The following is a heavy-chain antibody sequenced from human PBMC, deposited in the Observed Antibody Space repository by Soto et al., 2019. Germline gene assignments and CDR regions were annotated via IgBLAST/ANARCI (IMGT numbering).Heavy chain of an antibody. Sequence: EVQLVXSGGGLVQPXXSLXLSCAASGFTFSNSWMSWVRQAPGKGLEWVANIKQDGIGKYYVDSXKGXXXXXXXXXXXXXXXXXXXXXXXXTXVXYCXSDAXNFPXPVASDAFXIW. J-gene: IGHJ3*02. CDR3: XSDAXNFPXPVASDAFXI. D-gene: IGHD1-1*01. CDR1: GFTFSNSW. CDR2: IKQDGIGK. V-gene: IGHV3-7*01.